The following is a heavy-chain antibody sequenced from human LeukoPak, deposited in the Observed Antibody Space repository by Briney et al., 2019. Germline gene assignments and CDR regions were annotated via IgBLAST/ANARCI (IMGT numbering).Heavy chain of an antibody. D-gene: IGHD5-18*01. V-gene: IGHV3-23*01. CDR2: ISGSGGST. Sequence: HAGGTLRLSCAASGFTFSSYGMSWVRQAPGKGLEWGSAISGSGGSTYYADSVKGRFTISRDNSKNTLYLQMNSLRAEDTAIYYCAKDRDTASAYFDYWGQGTLVTVSS. J-gene: IGHJ4*02. CDR3: AKDRDTASAYFDY. CDR1: GFTFSSYG.